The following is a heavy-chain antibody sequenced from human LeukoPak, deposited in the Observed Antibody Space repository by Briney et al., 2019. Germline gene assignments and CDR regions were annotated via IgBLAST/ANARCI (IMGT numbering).Heavy chain of an antibody. CDR2: INPNSGGT. D-gene: IGHD5-18*01. J-gene: IGHJ4*02. CDR3: ARCLAREDTADTFDY. CDR1: GYTFTGYY. V-gene: IGHV1-2*06. Sequence: ASVKVSCKASGYTFTGYYMHWVRQAPGQGLEWMGRINPNSGGTNYAQKFQGRVTMTRDTSISTAYMELSRLRSDDTAVYYCARCLAREDTADTFDYWGQGTLVTVSS.